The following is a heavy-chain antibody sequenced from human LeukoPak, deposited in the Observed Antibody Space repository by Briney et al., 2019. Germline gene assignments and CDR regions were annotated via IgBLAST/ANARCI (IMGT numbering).Heavy chain of an antibody. D-gene: IGHD4-11*01. Sequence: PSETLSLTCTVSGDSITSDTYYWGWIRQPPGKGLEWVGSVHYGGSTYYNPYLKSRVTISGDTSKNQFSLNLRFVAAADTAVYYCARHQILTTDPYWYFDLWGRGTLVTVSS. CDR2: VHYGGST. J-gene: IGHJ2*01. V-gene: IGHV4-39*01. CDR3: ARHQILTTDPYWYFDL. CDR1: GDSITSDTYY.